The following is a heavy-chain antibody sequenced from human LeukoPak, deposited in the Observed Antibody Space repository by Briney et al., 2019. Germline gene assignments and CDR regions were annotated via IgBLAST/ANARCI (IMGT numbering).Heavy chain of an antibody. Sequence: SVKVSCKASGGTFSSYAISWVRQAPGQGFELMGGIIPIFGTANYAQKFQGRVTITTDESTSTAYMELSSLRSEDTAVYYCASALYYYDSSGTFDYWGQGTLVTVSS. CDR3: ASALYYYDSSGTFDY. J-gene: IGHJ4*02. CDR1: GGTFSSYA. D-gene: IGHD3-22*01. V-gene: IGHV1-69*05. CDR2: IIPIFGTA.